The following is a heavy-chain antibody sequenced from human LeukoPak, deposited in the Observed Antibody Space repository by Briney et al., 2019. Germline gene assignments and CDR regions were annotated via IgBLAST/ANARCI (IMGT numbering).Heavy chain of an antibody. CDR2: MNPNSGNT. D-gene: IGHD1-26*01. CDR3: ARGSIVGATIGY. V-gene: IGHV1-8*01. CDR1: GYTFTSYD. J-gene: IGHJ4*02. Sequence: ASVKVSCKASGYTFTSYDINWVRQATGQGLEWMGWMNPNSGNTGYAQKFQGGVTMTRNTSISTACMELSSLRSEDTAVYYCARGSIVGATIGYWGQGTLVTVSS.